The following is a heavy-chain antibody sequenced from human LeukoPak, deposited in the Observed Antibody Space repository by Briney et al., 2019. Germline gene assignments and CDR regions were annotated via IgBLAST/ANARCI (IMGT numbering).Heavy chain of an antibody. V-gene: IGHV1-2*06. J-gene: IGHJ4*02. Sequence: ASVKVSCKASGYTFTAYFMHWVRQAPGQGLEWMGRINPNSGGTNYAQKFQGRVTKTRDTSITTAYMDLSRLTYDDTAVYYCARGGTEASSGDYWGQGTLVTVSS. D-gene: IGHD3-10*01. CDR3: ARGGTEASSGDY. CDR1: GYTFTAYF. CDR2: INPNSGGT.